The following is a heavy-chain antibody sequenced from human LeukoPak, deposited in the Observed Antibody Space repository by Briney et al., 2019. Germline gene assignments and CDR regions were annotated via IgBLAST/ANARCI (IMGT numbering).Heavy chain of an antibody. D-gene: IGHD3-22*01. J-gene: IGHJ4*02. CDR1: GGSISSYY. V-gene: IGHV4-59*01. CDR2: IYYSGST. Sequence: PSETLSLTCTVSGGSISSYYWTWLRQPPGKGLEWFGYIYYSGSTNYNPSLKSRVTISVDTSKNQFSLKLSSVTAADTAVYYCGGARKDGYYSGPLDYWGQGTLVTVSS. CDR3: GGARKDGYYSGPLDY.